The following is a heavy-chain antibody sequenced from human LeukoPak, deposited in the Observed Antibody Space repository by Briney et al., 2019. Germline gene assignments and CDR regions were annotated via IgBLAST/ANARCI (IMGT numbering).Heavy chain of an antibody. V-gene: IGHV1-2*02. CDR1: GYTFTGYY. CDR3: ARGGRVVVAARVSWFDP. D-gene: IGHD2-15*01. CDR2: INPNSGGT. Sequence: AASVKVSCKASGYTFTGYYMHWVRQAPGQGLEWMGWINPNSGGTNYAQKFQGRVTMTRDTSISTAYMELSRLRSDDTAVYYCARGGRVVVAARVSWFDPWGQGTLVTVSS. J-gene: IGHJ5*02.